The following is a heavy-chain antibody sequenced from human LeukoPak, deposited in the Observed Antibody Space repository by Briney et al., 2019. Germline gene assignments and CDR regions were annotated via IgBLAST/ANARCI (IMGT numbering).Heavy chain of an antibody. J-gene: IGHJ4*02. D-gene: IGHD3-10*01. CDR3: ARGTRGVIITVPFDY. V-gene: IGHV4-34*01. CDR1: GGSFNGYY. CDR2: INHSGST. Sequence: PSETLSLTCAVYGGSFNGYYWSWIRQPPGKGLEWIGEINHSGSTNYNPSLKSRVTISVDTSKNQFSLKLSSVTAADTAVYYCARGTRGVIITVPFDYWGQGTLVTVSS.